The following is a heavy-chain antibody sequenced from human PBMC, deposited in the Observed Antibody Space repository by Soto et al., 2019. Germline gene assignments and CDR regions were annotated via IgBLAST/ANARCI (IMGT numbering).Heavy chain of an antibody. D-gene: IGHD6-13*01. CDR3: ATKVVIAGIGYVDH. CDR2: ISPKGNAK. CDR1: GFTLSSYW. V-gene: IGHV3-7*01. Sequence: GGSLRLSCEASGFTLSSYWMSWVRQAPGKGLEWVANISPKGNAKYYVGSVKGRFTISRDNAKNSVYLQMNSLRAEDTFVYYCATKVVIAGIGYVDHWGQGTLVTVSS. J-gene: IGHJ5*02.